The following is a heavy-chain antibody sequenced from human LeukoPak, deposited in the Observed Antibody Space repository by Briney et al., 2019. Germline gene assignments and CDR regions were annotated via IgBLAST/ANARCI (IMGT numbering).Heavy chain of an antibody. CDR1: GYTFTSYY. CDR2: INPSGGST. J-gene: IGHJ6*03. CDR3: ARGVDCSSTSCYGGDYYYYYMDV. Sequence: GASVKVSCKASGYTFTSYYMHWVRQAPGQGLEWTGIINPSGGSTSYAQKFQGRVTMTRDMSTSTVYMELSSLRSEDTAVYYCARGVDCSSTSCYGGDYYYYYMDVWGKGTTVTVSS. V-gene: IGHV1-46*01. D-gene: IGHD2-2*01.